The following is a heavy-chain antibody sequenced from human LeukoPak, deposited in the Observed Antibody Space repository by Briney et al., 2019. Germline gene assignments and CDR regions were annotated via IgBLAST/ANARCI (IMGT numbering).Heavy chain of an antibody. J-gene: IGHJ4*02. CDR3: ARHDYGGNSGDY. Sequence: PGGSLRLSCAASGFSFSSYSMNWVRQAPATGLEWVSYIGTSSSTIYYADSVKGRFTISRDNAKNSLYLKMNSLRDEDTVVYYCARHDYGGNSGDYWGQGTLVTVSS. D-gene: IGHD4-23*01. CDR2: IGTSSSTI. V-gene: IGHV3-48*02. CDR1: GFSFSSYS.